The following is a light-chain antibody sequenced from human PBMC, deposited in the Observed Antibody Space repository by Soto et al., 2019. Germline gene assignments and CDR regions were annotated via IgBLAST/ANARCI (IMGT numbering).Light chain of an antibody. CDR3: CSYVGGYSYV. V-gene: IGLV2-11*01. CDR2: DVS. J-gene: IGLJ1*01. CDR1: SSDVGDYSS. Sequence: QSARAQPRSVSGSPGQSVTVSCIGTSSDVGDYSSVSWYQQHPGKAPKLMIYDVSKRPSGVPDRFSGSKSGNTASLTISGLQAEDEADYYCCSYVGGYSYVFGIGTKVTVL.